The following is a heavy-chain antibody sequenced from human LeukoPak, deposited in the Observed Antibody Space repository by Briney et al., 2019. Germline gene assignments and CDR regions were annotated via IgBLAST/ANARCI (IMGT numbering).Heavy chain of an antibody. D-gene: IGHD2-15*01. V-gene: IGHV1-18*01. Sequence: EASVKVSCKASGYTFTSYGISWVRQAPGQGLEWMGWISAYNGNTNYAQKLQGRVTMTTDTSTSTAYMELRSLRSEDTAVYYCARGAPGSYCSGGSCPYFDYWGQGTLISVSS. J-gene: IGHJ4*02. CDR3: ARGAPGSYCSGGSCPYFDY. CDR2: ISAYNGNT. CDR1: GYTFTSYG.